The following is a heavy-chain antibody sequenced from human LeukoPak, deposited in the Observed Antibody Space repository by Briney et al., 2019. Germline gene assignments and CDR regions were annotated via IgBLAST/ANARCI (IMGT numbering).Heavy chain of an antibody. CDR3: ARHLITMVRGVYANWFDP. J-gene: IGHJ5*02. D-gene: IGHD3-10*01. CDR2: IFHNGTA. V-gene: IGHV4-39*01. Sequence: SETLSLTCPVSGGSIISNNHYWGWIRQPPGKGPEWIGSIFHNGTANYNPSLKSRVTISVDTSKNQFSLKLSSVTAADTAVYYCARHLITMVRGVYANWFDPWGQGTLVTVSS. CDR1: GGSIISNNHY.